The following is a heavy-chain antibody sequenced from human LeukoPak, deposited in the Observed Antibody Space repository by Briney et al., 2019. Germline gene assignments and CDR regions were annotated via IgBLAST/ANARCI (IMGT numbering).Heavy chain of an antibody. CDR3: ERASEPWLQLP. D-gene: IGHD5-24*01. Sequence: GGSLRLSCAASGFTFSNYWLIWVRQAPGKGLEWVGNIKQDGSEKRYADSVRGRFSISRDNAQTSLYLQMNSLSAEDTAVYYCERASEPWLQLPWGQGTLDSV. CDR2: IKQDGSEK. J-gene: IGHJ5*02. V-gene: IGHV3-7*05. CDR1: GFTFSNYW.